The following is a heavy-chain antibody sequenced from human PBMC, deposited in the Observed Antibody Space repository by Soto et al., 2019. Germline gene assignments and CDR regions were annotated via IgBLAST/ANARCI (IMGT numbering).Heavy chain of an antibody. CDR3: ARVGGINCFDP. D-gene: IGHD3-16*01. V-gene: IGHV4-31*03. CDR2: ISYRGST. Sequence: QVQLQESGPGLVKPSQTLSLTCTVSGGSISSGGYYWSWIRQHPGKGLKWIGYISYRGSTYYNPPLRRRVTISVDTSKNQFSLKLSSVTAADTAVYYCARVGGINCFDPWGQGTLVTVSS. CDR1: GGSISSGGYY. J-gene: IGHJ5*02.